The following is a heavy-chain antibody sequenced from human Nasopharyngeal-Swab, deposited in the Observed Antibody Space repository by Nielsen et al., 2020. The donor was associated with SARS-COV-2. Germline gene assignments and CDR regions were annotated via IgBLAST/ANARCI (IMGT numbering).Heavy chain of an antibody. CDR2: IYYSGRT. D-gene: IGHD6-6*01. V-gene: IGHV4-59*01. CDR3: ARVIKESSFSSSSGPFDY. CDR1: DGSISSYS. J-gene: IGHJ4*02. Sequence: SQTLSLTCPVSDGSISSYSWSWIRQPPGKGLEWIGYIYYSGRTNYNPSLKSRVTISVDTSKNQFSLKLSSVTAADTAVYSCARVIKESSFSSSSGPFDYWGRGTLVTVSS.